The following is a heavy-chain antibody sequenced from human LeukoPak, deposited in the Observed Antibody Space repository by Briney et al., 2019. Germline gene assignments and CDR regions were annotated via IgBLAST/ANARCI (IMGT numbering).Heavy chain of an antibody. CDR2: IYYSGST. D-gene: IGHD3-22*01. CDR3: ARLQGGRSGYYPFNQ. J-gene: IGHJ4*02. V-gene: IGHV4-30-4*01. Sequence: SETLSLTCTVSGGSISSGDYYWRWIRQPPGKGLEWIGYIYYSGSTYYNPSLKSRVTISVDTSKNQFSLKLNSVTAADTAVYYCARLQGGRSGYYPFNQWGQGTLVTVSS. CDR1: GGSISSGDYY.